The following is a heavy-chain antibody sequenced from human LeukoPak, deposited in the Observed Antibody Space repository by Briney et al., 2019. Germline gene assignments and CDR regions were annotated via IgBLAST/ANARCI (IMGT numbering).Heavy chain of an antibody. Sequence: PSETLSLTCTVSGGSISSYYWSWIRQPPGKGLEWIGYIYYSGSTNYNPSLKSRVTISVDTSKNQFSLRLSSVTAADTAVYYCARVYDARYYYDSSGYGVYWGQGTLVTVSS. J-gene: IGHJ4*02. CDR3: ARVYDARYYYDSSGYGVY. V-gene: IGHV4-59*12. D-gene: IGHD3-22*01. CDR2: IYYSGST. CDR1: GGSISSYY.